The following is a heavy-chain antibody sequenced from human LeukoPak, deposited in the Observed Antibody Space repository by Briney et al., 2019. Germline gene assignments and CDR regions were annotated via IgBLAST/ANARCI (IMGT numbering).Heavy chain of an antibody. CDR3: ARGGGYRLDY. CDR2: IETDGSAT. CDR1: GFTFRGYG. V-gene: IGHV3-74*01. J-gene: IGHJ4*02. Sequence: GGSLRLSCAASGFTFRGYGMHWVRQTPGKGLEWVSAIETDGSATTYADSVEGRFSTSRDNAKNILYLQMNSLRVEDTAVYYCARGGGYRLDYWGQGTLVTVS. D-gene: IGHD6-25*01.